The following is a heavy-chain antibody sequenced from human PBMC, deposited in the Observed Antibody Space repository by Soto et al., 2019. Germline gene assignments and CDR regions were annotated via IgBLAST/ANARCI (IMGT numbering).Heavy chain of an antibody. CDR2: ISAYNGDT. CDR1: GYTLTSYG. CDR3: ASTIRYSYYYYGMDV. Sequence: QVQLVQSGAEVTKPGASVKVSCKASGYTLTSYGISWVRQAPGQGLEWMGWISAYNGDTNYAQSLQGRATMTTDTSTTTAYMELRSLRSYGTAVYYCASTIRYSYYYYGMDVWGQGTTVTVSS. J-gene: IGHJ6*02. V-gene: IGHV1-18*01. D-gene: IGHD5-12*01.